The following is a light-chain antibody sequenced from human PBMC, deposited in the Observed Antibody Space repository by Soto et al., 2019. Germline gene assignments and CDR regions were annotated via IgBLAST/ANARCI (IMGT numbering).Light chain of an antibody. V-gene: IGKV3-15*01. CDR2: GAS. CDR1: QSISSN. Sequence: EIMMTQSPATLSVSPGERATLSCRASQSISSNLAWYQQNPGQAPRLLIYGASTRASGIPARFSGSGSGTEFTLTISSLQSEDFAIYYCQQYTNWPPTWTFGQGTKVEIK. J-gene: IGKJ1*01. CDR3: QQYTNWPPTWT.